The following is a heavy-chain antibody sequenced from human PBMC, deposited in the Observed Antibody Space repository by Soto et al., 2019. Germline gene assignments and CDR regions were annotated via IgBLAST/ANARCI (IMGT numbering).Heavy chain of an antibody. V-gene: IGHV1-3*05. CDR2: INAGNGNT. CDR1: GYTFTSYA. D-gene: IGHD2-21*02. CDR3: ARSIVVVTALDY. Sequence: QVQLVQSGAEEKKPGASVKVSCKASGYTFTSYAMHWVRRAPGQRLEWMGWINAGNGNTKYSQKFQGRVTITRDTSASTAYMALSSLRSEDTAVYYCARSIVVVTALDYWGQGTLVTVSS. J-gene: IGHJ4*02.